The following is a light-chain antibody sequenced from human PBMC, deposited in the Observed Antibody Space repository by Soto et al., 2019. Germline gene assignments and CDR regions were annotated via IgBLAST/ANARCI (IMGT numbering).Light chain of an antibody. V-gene: IGKV1-33*01. CDR3: QQYDDLPIT. CDR1: PDISHC. J-gene: IGKJ5*01. Sequence: IPMTQSPSSLCGSXRDRVTFTCQARPDISHCLNWYQQKPGTALKIXXYDASNLHQGVPSRFRGSGSGTEFSFNITSLQPEDVATYYCQQYDDLPITFGQGTRLEIK. CDR2: DAS.